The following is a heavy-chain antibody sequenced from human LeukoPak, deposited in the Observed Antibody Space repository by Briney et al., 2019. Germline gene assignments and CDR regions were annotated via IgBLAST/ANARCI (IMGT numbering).Heavy chain of an antibody. CDR3: ARHYGLNYYDSTALEY. V-gene: IGHV4-39*01. CDR2: RYETGST. D-gene: IGHD3-22*01. CDR1: GDSISRSAFY. Sequence: SETLSLTCSISGDSISRSAFYWGWIRHPPGKGLEWIGSRYETGSTFQNPSLKSRVTIAVDTSKNQFSLNLTSVTAADTAVYFCARHYGLNYYDSTALEYWGQGILVTVSS. J-gene: IGHJ4*02.